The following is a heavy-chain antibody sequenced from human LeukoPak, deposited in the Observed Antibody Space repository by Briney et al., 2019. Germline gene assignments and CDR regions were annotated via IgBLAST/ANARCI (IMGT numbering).Heavy chain of an antibody. J-gene: IGHJ4*02. Sequence: SETLSLTCTVSGGPISSSSYYWGWIRQPPGKGLEWIGSIYYSGSTYYNPSLKSRVTISVDTSKNQFSLKLSSVTAADTAVYYCARDAILPYSSSWYGEDYWGQGTLVTVSS. CDR1: GGPISSSSYY. CDR2: IYYSGST. V-gene: IGHV4-39*07. CDR3: ARDAILPYSSSWYGEDY. D-gene: IGHD6-13*01.